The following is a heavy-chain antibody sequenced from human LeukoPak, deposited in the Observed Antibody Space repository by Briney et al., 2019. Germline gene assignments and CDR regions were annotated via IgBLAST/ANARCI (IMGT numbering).Heavy chain of an antibody. D-gene: IGHD2-21*02. CDR2: IIPIFGTA. CDR1: GGTFTSYA. Sequence: SVKFSCKASGGTFTSYAISWVRQAPGQGLEWMGGIIPIFGTANYAQKFQGRVTITADESTSTAYMELSSLRSEDTAVYYCARDQGGDCYPPCPDAFDIWGQGTMVTVSS. V-gene: IGHV1-69*01. J-gene: IGHJ3*02. CDR3: ARDQGGDCYPPCPDAFDI.